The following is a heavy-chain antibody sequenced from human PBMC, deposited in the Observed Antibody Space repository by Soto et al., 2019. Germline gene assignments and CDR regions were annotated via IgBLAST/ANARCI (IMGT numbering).Heavy chain of an antibody. V-gene: IGHV4-34*01. J-gene: IGHJ6*02. CDR3: ARARKGSGSDYYYHYGMDV. CDR2: INHSGST. Sequence: SETLSLTCSVYGGSFSDYYWSWIRQPPGKGLEWIGEINHSGSTNYNPSLKSRVTISVHTSKNQFSLKLSSVTAADTAVYYCARARKGSGSDYYYHYGMDVWGRGTTVTVSS. CDR1: GGSFSDYY. D-gene: IGHD3-3*01.